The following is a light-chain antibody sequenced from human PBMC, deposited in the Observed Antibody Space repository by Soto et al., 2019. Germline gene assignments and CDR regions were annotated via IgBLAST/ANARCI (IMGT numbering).Light chain of an antibody. CDR3: SSYTSSSTYF. CDR2: EVS. CDR1: SSDVGGYNY. J-gene: IGLJ1*01. V-gene: IGLV2-14*01. Sequence: QSALTQPASVSGSPGQSITISCTGTSSDVGGYNYVSCYQQHPGKAPKLMIYEVSNRPSGVSNRFSGSKSGNTASLTISVLQAEEEADYYCSSYTSSSTYFFCTGTQLTVL.